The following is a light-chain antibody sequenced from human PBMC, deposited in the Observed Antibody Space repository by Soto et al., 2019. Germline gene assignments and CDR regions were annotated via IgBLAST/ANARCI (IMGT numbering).Light chain of an antibody. CDR1: QSVSSSY. CDR3: QQYVSAPIT. CDR2: GAS. J-gene: IGKJ5*01. V-gene: IGKV3-20*01. Sequence: EIVLTQSPGTLSLSPGERATLSCRASQSVSSSYLAWYQQKPGQAPRLLIYGASSRATGIPDRFSGSGSGTDFTLTISRLEPEDFAVYYCQQYVSAPITFVQGTRLEIK.